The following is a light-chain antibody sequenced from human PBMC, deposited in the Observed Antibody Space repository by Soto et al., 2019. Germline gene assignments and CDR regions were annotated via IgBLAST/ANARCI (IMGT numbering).Light chain of an antibody. CDR2: DAF. Sequence: EKVMTQSPATLSVSPGERATLSCRASQTVKTRLAWYQQKPGQAPRLLIYDAFTRATGIPARFSGSASGTEFTLTISSLQSKDFAVYYCQQYDEWPLTFGGGTKVEIK. V-gene: IGKV3-15*01. CDR1: QTVKTR. CDR3: QQYDEWPLT. J-gene: IGKJ4*01.